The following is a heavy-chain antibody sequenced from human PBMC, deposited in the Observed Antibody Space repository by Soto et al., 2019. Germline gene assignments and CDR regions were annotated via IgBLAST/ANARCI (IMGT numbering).Heavy chain of an antibody. CDR1: GFTFSSYG. CDR2: ISYDGSNK. J-gene: IGHJ4*02. D-gene: IGHD2-2*02. Sequence: GGSLILSCAASGFTFSSYGMHWVRQAPGKGLEWVAVISYDGSNKYYADSVKGRFTISRDNSKNTLYLQMNSLRAEDTAVYYCAKGPGYCSSTSCYRSFDYWGQGTLVTVSS. V-gene: IGHV3-30*18. CDR3: AKGPGYCSSTSCYRSFDY.